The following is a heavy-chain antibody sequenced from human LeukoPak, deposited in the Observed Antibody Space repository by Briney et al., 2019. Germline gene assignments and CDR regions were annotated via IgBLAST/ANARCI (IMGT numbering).Heavy chain of an antibody. CDR2: ISSSSSYI. J-gene: IGHJ4*02. V-gene: IGHV3-21*01. D-gene: IGHD3-10*01. Sequence: GGSLRLSCAASGFTFSSYSMNWVRQSPGKGLEWVSYISSSSSYIYYADSVKGRFTISRDNAKNSLYLQMNSLRAEDTAVYYCASLKKTDGSGSSYWGQGTLVTVSS. CDR1: GFTFSSYS. CDR3: ASLKKTDGSGSSY.